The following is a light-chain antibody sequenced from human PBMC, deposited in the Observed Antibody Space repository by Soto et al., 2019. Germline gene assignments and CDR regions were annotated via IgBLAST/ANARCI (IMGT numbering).Light chain of an antibody. CDR2: DTS. CDR1: QSVSSD. CDR3: QQYNKWPLT. J-gene: IGKJ4*01. Sequence: EIVMTQSPATLSVSPGERATLSCRASQSVSSDLVWYQQKAGQAPRLLIYDTSTRATGIPARFSGSGSGTEFTLTISSLQSEDSAVYDCQQYNKWPLTFGGGTKVEIK. V-gene: IGKV3-15*01.